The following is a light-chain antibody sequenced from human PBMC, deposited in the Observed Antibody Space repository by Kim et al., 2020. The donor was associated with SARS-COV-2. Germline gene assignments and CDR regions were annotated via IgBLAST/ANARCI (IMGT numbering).Light chain of an antibody. V-gene: IGLV3-21*04. CDR2: YYS. CDR3: QVSDTSSDHPV. Sequence: PVNTATFTCGRTNLGINSVPCYPQHPAQATVLVIYYYSDRPSGLPERFSCSHSGNTATLTISRVEAGDEAHYYCQVSDTSSDHPVFGGGTQLTVL. J-gene: IGLJ3*02. CDR1: NLGINS.